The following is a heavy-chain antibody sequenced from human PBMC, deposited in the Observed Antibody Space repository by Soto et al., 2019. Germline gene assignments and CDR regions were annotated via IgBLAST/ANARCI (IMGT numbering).Heavy chain of an antibody. J-gene: IGHJ4*02. D-gene: IGHD6-13*01. Sequence: PGGSLRLSCAASGFTFSSYAMHWVRQAPGKGLEWVAVISYDGSNKYYADSVKGRFTISRDNSKNTLYLQMNSLRAEDTAVYYCAIDLYSSSWLDYWGQGTLVTVSS. CDR3: AIDLYSSSWLDY. V-gene: IGHV3-30-3*01. CDR1: GFTFSSYA. CDR2: ISYDGSNK.